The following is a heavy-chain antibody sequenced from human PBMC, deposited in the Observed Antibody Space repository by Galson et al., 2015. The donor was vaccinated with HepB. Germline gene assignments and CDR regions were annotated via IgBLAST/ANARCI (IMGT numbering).Heavy chain of an antibody. V-gene: IGHV3-33*06. D-gene: IGHD3-3*01. J-gene: IGHJ4*02. CDR3: AKSITISGVVIDFDY. CDR1: GFTFSNYA. Sequence: SLRLSCAASGFTFSNYAMHWVRQAPGKGLEWVAVIWSDGNNKYYADSVKGRFTISRDNSKNTVNLQVNSLRAEDTAVYYCAKSITISGVVIDFDYWGQGALVTVSS. CDR2: IWSDGNNK.